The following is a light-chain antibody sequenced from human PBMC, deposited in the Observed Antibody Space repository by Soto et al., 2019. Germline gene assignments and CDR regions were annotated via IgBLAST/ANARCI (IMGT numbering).Light chain of an antibody. CDR2: GAS. J-gene: IGKJ2*01. V-gene: IGKV3-15*01. CDR3: QQSNNWPPT. CDR1: QSISTN. Sequence: EMVMTQSPVTLSVSPGERATLSCRASQSISTNLAWYQQKPGQAPRLLIYGASTRATGIPGRFSGSGSGTKFTLTISSLQSEDFAVYFCQQSNNWPPTFGQGTKLEIK.